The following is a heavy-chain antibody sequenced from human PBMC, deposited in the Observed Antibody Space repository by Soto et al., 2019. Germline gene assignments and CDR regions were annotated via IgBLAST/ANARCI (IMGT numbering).Heavy chain of an antibody. CDR2: IKSKTDGGTT. D-gene: IGHD2-15*01. CDR1: GFTFSNAW. J-gene: IGHJ4*02. CDR3: TTGYCSGGSCKGHY. V-gene: IGHV3-15*07. Sequence: GGALRLSCAASGFTFSNAWMNWVRQAPGKGLEWVGRIKSKTDGGTTDYAAPVKGRFTISRDDSKNTLYLQMNSLKTEDTAVYYCTTGYCSGGSCKGHYWGQGTLVTVSS.